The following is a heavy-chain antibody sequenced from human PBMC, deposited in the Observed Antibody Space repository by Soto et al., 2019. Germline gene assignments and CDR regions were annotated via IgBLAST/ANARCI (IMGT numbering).Heavy chain of an antibody. CDR2: ISYDRSSK. Sequence: QVQLVESGGGVVQPGRSLRLSCAASGFTFSSYAMHWVRQAPGKGPEWVAVISYDRSSKTYADSVKGQFTISRDNSKNSLFLQMNNLRPETTAVYYCARRNSDYSSVLSDAFDIWGQGTMVTVSS. J-gene: IGHJ3*02. D-gene: IGHD6-19*01. CDR3: ARRNSDYSSVLSDAFDI. CDR1: GFTFSSYA. V-gene: IGHV3-30-3*01.